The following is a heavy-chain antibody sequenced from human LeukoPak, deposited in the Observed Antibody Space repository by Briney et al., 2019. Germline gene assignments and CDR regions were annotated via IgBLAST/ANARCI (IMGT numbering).Heavy chain of an antibody. Sequence: GRSLRLSCAASGFTFSSYSMNWVRQAPGKGLEWVSSISSSSSYIYYADSVKGRFTISRDNAKNSLYLQMNSLRAEDTAVYYCARDPFTSGDYYDSSGYSGYWGQGTLVTVSS. CDR2: ISSSSSYI. CDR1: GFTFSSYS. CDR3: ARDPFTSGDYYDSSGYSGY. V-gene: IGHV3-21*01. J-gene: IGHJ4*02. D-gene: IGHD3-22*01.